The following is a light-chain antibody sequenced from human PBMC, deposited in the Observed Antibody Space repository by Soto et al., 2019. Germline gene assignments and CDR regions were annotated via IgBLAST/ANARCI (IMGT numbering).Light chain of an antibody. CDR1: QSVLYSSNNKNY. J-gene: IGKJ3*01. CDR2: WAS. CDR3: QQYYSTPFT. V-gene: IGKV4-1*01. Sequence: DIVMTQSPDSLAVSLGERATINCKSSQSVLYSSNNKNYLAWYQQKPGQPTKLLIYWASTRESGVPDRFSGSGSGKDFTLTIRSLQAEDVAVYSCQQYYSTPFTFGPGNKVAIK.